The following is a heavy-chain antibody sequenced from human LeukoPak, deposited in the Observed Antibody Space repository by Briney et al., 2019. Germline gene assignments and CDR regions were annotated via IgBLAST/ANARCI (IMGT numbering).Heavy chain of an antibody. D-gene: IGHD5-24*01. CDR2: INHSGST. CDR1: GGSISSYY. Sequence: SETLSLTCTVSGGSISSYYWSWIRQPPGKGLEWIGEINHSGSTNYNPSLKSRVTISVDTSKNQFSLKLSSVTAADTAVYYCARRRLQFKSFDYWGQGTLVTVSS. CDR3: ARRRLQFKSFDY. V-gene: IGHV4-34*01. J-gene: IGHJ4*02.